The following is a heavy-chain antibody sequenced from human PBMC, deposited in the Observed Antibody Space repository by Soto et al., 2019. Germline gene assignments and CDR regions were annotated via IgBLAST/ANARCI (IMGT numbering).Heavy chain of an antibody. V-gene: IGHV3-33*01. J-gene: IGHJ3*02. CDR3: ARGWAKVAFDI. CDR1: GFTFSSYG. Sequence: QVQLVESGGGVVQPGRSLRLSCAASGFTFSSYGMHWVRQAPGKGLEWVAVIWYDGSNKYYADSVKGRFTISRDNSKNPLYLQMNSLRAEDTAVYYCARGWAKVAFDIWGQGTMVTVSS. CDR2: IWYDGSNK.